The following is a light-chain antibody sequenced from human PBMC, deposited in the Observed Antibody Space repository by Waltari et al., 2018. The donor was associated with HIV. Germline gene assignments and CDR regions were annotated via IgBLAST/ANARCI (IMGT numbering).Light chain of an antibody. CDR1: TVNVGGNTK. J-gene: IGLJ2*01. Sequence: SPRTQPPSFPGSPDRSTTFSCLETTVNVGGNTKVSGYQQHPGKAPKLMIYEVSNRPSGVSNRFSGSKSGNTASLTISGLQAEDEADYYCSSYTSSSLVVFGGGTKLTVL. V-gene: IGLV2-14*01. CDR3: SSYTSSSLVV. CDR2: EVS.